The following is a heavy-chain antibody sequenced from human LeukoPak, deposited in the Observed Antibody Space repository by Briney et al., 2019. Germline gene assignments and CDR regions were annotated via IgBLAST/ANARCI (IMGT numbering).Heavy chain of an antibody. J-gene: IGHJ6*02. CDR3: ARESRATIFGVVIRDYYYGMDV. D-gene: IGHD3-3*01. CDR1: GGSFSSYY. CDR2: IYTSGST. Sequence: PSETLSLTCTVSGGSFSSYYWSWIRQPAGKGLEWIGRIYTSGSTNYNPSLKSRVTTSVDTSKNQFSLKLSSVTAADTAVYYCARESRATIFGVVIRDYYYGMDVWGQGTTVTVSS. V-gene: IGHV4-4*07.